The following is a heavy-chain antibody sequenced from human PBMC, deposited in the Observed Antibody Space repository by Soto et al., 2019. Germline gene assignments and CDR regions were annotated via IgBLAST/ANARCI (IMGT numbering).Heavy chain of an antibody. J-gene: IGHJ6*02. D-gene: IGHD1-1*01. CDR2: IIPIFGPA. CDR3: ATGSFTSTGGRIGYHYNAMDV. Sequence: SVKVSCKSSGGTFSSHSINWVRQAPGQGLEWMGGIIPIFGPANFAKKFQGRVTITADESTTTAYMELSSLTSEDTAVYYCATGSFTSTGGRIGYHYNAMDVWGQGTTVTVSS. CDR1: GGTFSSHS. V-gene: IGHV1-69*13.